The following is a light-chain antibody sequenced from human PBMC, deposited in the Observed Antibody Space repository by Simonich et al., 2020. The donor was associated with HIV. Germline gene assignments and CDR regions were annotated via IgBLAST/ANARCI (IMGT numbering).Light chain of an antibody. J-gene: IGLJ3*02. Sequence: NFMLTQPHSVSESPGKTVTISCTRSSGSIASNYVQWYQQRPGRAPTTVIYEDHQRPSGVPDRFSGSIDSSSNSASLTISGLKTEDEADYYCQSYDSSNFWVFGGGTKLTVL. V-gene: IGLV6-57*03. CDR1: SGSIASNY. CDR2: EDH. CDR3: QSYDSSNFWV.